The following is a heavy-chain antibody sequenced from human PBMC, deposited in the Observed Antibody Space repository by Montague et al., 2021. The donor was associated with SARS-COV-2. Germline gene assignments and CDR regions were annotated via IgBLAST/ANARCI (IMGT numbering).Heavy chain of an antibody. Sequence: SETLSLTCSVSGASITTYYWSWIWQAPGKGLEWISYIFHSGHTNYNPSLRSRVAISIDTSRDQFSLSLTSITAADTAVSYCARQPYLASAYYFDYWGLGTLVTVSS. CDR2: IFHSGHT. CDR3: ARQPYLASAYYFDY. D-gene: IGHD3-10*01. J-gene: IGHJ4*02. CDR1: GASITTYY. V-gene: IGHV4-59*01.